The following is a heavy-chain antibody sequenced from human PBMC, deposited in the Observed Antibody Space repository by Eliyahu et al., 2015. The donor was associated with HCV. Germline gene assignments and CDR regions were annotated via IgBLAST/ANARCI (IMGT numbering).Heavy chain of an antibody. CDR2: ISDSGST. Sequence: QVQLQESGPGLMKPSETLSLTCTVXXXPISTXXWXWIRQPPGKGLEWIGYISDSGSTXYNPSLNSRVTISVDTSKNQFSLKLSSVTAADTAVYYCARNRPGGFSSGYFQHWGQGTLVTVSS. D-gene: IGHD6-19*01. V-gene: IGHV4-59*01. CDR3: ARNRPGGFSSGYFQH. J-gene: IGHJ1*01. CDR1: XXPISTXX.